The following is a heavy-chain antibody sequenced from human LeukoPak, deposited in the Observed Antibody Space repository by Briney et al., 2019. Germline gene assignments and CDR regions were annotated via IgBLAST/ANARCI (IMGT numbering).Heavy chain of an antibody. V-gene: IGHV3-7*04. CDR3: ARLVRCSSTSCRPVGFDY. D-gene: IGHD2-2*01. Sequence: GGSLRLSCAASGFTFSSYWMSWVRQAPGKGLEWVANIMHDGSEKYYVDSVKGRFTISRDNAKNSLYLQMNSLRAEDTAVYYCARLVRCSSTSCRPVGFDYWGQGTLVTVSS. CDR2: IMHDGSEK. J-gene: IGHJ4*02. CDR1: GFTFSSYW.